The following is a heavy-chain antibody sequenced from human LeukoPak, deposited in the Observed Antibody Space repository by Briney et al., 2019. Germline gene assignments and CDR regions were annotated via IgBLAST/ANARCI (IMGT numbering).Heavy chain of an antibody. D-gene: IGHD2-21*02. CDR3: ARERQDTVIHSGAFDI. V-gene: IGHV3-30-3*01. J-gene: IGHJ3*02. CDR1: GFTFSNYF. Sequence: PGGSLRLSCAASGFTFSNYFMHWVRQAPGKGLKWVADIASDGSHTFYVESVKGRFTISRDNSKNTLYLQMNSLGPEDTAVYFCARERQDTVIHSGAFDIWGQGTMVTVSS. CDR2: IASDGSHT.